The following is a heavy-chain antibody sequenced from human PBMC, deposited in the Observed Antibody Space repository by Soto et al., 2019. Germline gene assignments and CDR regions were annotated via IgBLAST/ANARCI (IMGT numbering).Heavy chain of an antibody. CDR2: IYYTGST. J-gene: IGHJ4*02. Sequence: SETLSLTCTVSGGSISSYYWTWIRQPPGKGLEWIGYIYYTGSTNYNPSLKSRVTISVDTSKNHFSLKLSSVTAADTAVYYCARVAVAGTRVDYWGQGTLVTVSS. CDR3: ARVAVAGTRVDY. V-gene: IGHV4-59*12. D-gene: IGHD6-19*01. CDR1: GGSISSYY.